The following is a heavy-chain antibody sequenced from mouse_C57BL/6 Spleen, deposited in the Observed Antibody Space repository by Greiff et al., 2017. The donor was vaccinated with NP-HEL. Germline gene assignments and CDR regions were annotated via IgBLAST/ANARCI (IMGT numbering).Heavy chain of an antibody. Sequence: QVQLKESGAELVKPGASVKISCKASGYAFSSYWMNWVKQRPGKGLEWIGQIYPGDGDTNYNVKFKGKATLTADKSSSTAYMQLSSLTSEDSAVYFCARIGDYYGSSYGYYAMDYWGQGTSVTVSS. J-gene: IGHJ4*01. D-gene: IGHD1-1*01. CDR3: ARIGDYYGSSYGYYAMDY. CDR2: IYPGDGDT. V-gene: IGHV1-80*01. CDR1: GYAFSSYW.